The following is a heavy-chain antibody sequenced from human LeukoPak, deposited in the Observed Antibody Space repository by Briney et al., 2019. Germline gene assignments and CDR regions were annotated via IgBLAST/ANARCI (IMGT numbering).Heavy chain of an antibody. J-gene: IGHJ4*02. CDR1: GFTFSSYS. V-gene: IGHV3-21*01. CDR2: ISSSSSYI. D-gene: IGHD6-6*01. CDR3: ARGPNSNWSGLDF. Sequence: GGSLRLSCAASGFTFSSYSMNWVRQAPGKGLEWVSSISSSSSYIYYADSVKGRLAISRDNAKKSLYLQMNSLRAEDTAVYYCARGPNSNWSGLDFWGQGTLLTVSS.